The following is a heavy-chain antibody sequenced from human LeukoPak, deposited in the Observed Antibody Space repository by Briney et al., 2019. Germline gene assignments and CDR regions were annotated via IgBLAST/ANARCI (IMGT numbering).Heavy chain of an antibody. J-gene: IGHJ4*02. Sequence: ASVKVSCKASGYTFTGYCMHWVRQAPGKGLEWMGWINPNSGGTNYAQKFQGRVTMTRDTSISTAYMELSRLRSDDTAVYYCARTITMIVVASFDYWGQGTLVTVSS. V-gene: IGHV1-2*02. D-gene: IGHD3-22*01. CDR2: INPNSGGT. CDR1: GYTFTGYC. CDR3: ARTITMIVVASFDY.